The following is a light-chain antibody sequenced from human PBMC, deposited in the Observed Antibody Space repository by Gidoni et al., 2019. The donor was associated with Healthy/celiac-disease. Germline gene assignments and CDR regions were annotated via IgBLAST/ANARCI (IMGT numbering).Light chain of an antibody. Sequence: EIVLTQSPGTLSLSPGERATLSCRASQSVSSSYLAWYQQKPGQAPRLLIYGASSRATGIPDRFSGSGSGTDFTLTISRLEPEDFAVYYCQQYGSSLITFGQXIRLEIK. CDR1: QSVSSSY. CDR2: GAS. CDR3: QQYGSSLIT. V-gene: IGKV3-20*01. J-gene: IGKJ5*01.